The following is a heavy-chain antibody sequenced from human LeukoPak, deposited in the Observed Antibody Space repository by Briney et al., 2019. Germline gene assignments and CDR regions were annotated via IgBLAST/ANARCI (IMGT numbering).Heavy chain of an antibody. J-gene: IGHJ3*02. D-gene: IGHD1-26*01. CDR2: IIPIFGTA. CDR1: GGTFSSYA. Sequence: ASVKVSCKASGGTFSSYAISWVRQAPGQGLEWMGGIIPIFGTANYAQKFQGRVTITADESTSTAYMELSSLRSEDTAVYYCARGDTSIVGAINNAFDIWGQGTMVTVSS. CDR3: ARGDTSIVGAINNAFDI. V-gene: IGHV1-69*13.